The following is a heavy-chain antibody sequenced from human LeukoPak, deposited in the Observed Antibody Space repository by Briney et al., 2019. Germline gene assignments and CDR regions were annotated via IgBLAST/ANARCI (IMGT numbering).Heavy chain of an antibody. D-gene: IGHD1-26*01. CDR3: ARDGAYSGSVDQDYYYGMDV. CDR1: GYTFSNFF. CDR2: IKPNSGGT. J-gene: IGHJ6*02. Sequence: ASVKVSCKASGYTFSNFFVHWVRQTPGQGLEWMGWIKPNSGGTNFAQKFQGRVTMTRDTSISTAYMDLTRLRSDDTAVYYCARDGAYSGSVDQDYYYGMDVWGQGTTVTVSS. V-gene: IGHV1-2*02.